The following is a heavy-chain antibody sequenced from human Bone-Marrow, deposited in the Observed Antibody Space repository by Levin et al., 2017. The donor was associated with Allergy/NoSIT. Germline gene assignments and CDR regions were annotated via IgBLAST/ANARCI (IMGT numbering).Heavy chain of an antibody. D-gene: IGHD3-10*01. Sequence: ASVKVSCKASGYTFTSHYIHWVRQAPGQGLEWMGVINAGGGSTTYGQNFQGRVTMTRDTSTSTVYMELSSLRSKDTAVYYCARDSYSGSGSYYGYYYYMDVWGKGTTVTVSS. CDR1: GYTFTSHY. J-gene: IGHJ6*03. CDR3: ARDSYSGSGSYYGYYYYMDV. V-gene: IGHV1-46*01. CDR2: INAGGGST.